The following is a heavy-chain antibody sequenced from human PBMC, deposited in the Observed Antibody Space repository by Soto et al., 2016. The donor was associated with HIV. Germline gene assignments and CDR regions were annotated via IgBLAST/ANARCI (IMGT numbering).Heavy chain of an antibody. J-gene: IGHJ6*03. CDR3: ARASRGSYYYYYMDV. V-gene: IGHV3-21*06. D-gene: IGHD1-26*01. Sequence: EVQLVESGGGLVKPGGSLRLSCAASGFTFSNYNMDWVRQAPGKGLEWVSSISSSSSFIYYADSVKGRFTISRDNAKNSLYLQMNSLRAEDTAVYYCARASRGSYYYYYMDVWGKGTTVTVSS. CDR1: GFTFSNYN. CDR2: ISSSSSFI.